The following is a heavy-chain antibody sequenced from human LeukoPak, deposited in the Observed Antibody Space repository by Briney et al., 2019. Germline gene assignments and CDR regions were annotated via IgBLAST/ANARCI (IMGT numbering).Heavy chain of an antibody. V-gene: IGHV3-9*01. CDR3: TKDVTPGGADV. CDR1: GFTFVNYA. Sequence: GGSLRLSCAVSGFTFVNYAIHWVRQAPGKGLEWVSGFDYNSGRIDYADSVKGRFTIPRDNAKNSLYLQMNSLRVEDTALYYCTKDVTPGGADVWGQGTTVTVSS. J-gene: IGHJ6*02. D-gene: IGHD1-14*01. CDR2: FDYNSGRI.